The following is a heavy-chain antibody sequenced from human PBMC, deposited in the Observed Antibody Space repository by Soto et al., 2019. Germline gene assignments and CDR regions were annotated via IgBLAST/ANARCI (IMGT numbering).Heavy chain of an antibody. CDR1: GGSISSGGYY. D-gene: IGHD7-27*01. Sequence: SETLSLTCTVSGGSISSGGYYWSWIRQHPGRGLEWIGYIYYSGSTYYNPSLKSRVTISVDTSKNQFSLKVSSVTAADTAVYYCARTRTGVGYYGMDVWGQGTTVTVSS. V-gene: IGHV4-31*03. CDR3: ARTRTGVGYYGMDV. CDR2: IYYSGST. J-gene: IGHJ6*02.